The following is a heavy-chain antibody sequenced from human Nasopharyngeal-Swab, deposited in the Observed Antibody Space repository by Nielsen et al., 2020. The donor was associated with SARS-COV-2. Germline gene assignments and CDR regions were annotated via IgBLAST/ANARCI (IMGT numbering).Heavy chain of an antibody. CDR3: ARGITTLYYYYYMDV. Sequence: WIRQPPRKGLEWIGRIYTSGSTNYNPSLKSRVTISVDTSKNQFSLKLSSVTAADTAVYYCARGITTLYYYYYMDVWGKGTTVTVSS. CDR2: IYTSGST. D-gene: IGHD3-10*01. J-gene: IGHJ6*03. V-gene: IGHV4-61*02.